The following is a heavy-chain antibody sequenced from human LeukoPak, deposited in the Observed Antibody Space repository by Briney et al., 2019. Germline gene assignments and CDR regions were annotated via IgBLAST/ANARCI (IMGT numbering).Heavy chain of an antibody. CDR3: ARGSSSGWPWDYYYYYMDV. Sequence: PGRSLRLSCAASGFTFSSYGVHWVRQAPGKGLEWVAVVSYDGSNKYYADSVKGRFTISRDNSKNTLYLQMNSLRAEDTAVYYCARGSSSGWPWDYYYYYMDVWGKGTTVTISS. V-gene: IGHV3-30*03. D-gene: IGHD6-19*01. CDR1: GFTFSSYG. CDR2: VSYDGSNK. J-gene: IGHJ6*03.